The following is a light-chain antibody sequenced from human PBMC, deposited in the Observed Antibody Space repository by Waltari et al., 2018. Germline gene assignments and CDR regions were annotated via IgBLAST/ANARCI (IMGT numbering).Light chain of an antibody. CDR3: QQYYSTLT. V-gene: IGKV4-1*01. Sequence: QSVLYSSNNKNYLAWYQQKPGQPPKLLIYWASTRESRVPDRFSGSGSGTDFTLTISSLQAEDVAVYYCQQYYSTLTFGGGTKVEIK. CDR1: QSVLYSSNNKNY. J-gene: IGKJ4*01. CDR2: WAS.